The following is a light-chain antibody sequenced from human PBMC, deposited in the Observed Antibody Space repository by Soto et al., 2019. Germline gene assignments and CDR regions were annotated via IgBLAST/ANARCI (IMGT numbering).Light chain of an antibody. CDR2: WAS. V-gene: IGKV4-1*01. CDR3: QQYYSTPGT. CDR1: QSVLYSSNNKNY. J-gene: IGKJ1*01. Sequence: DIVMTQSPDSLAVSLGERATINCKSSQSVLYSSNNKNYLAWYQQKPGQPPKLLIYWASTRESGVPDPFSGSGSGTDFTLTISSLQAEDGAVYYCQQYYSTPGTFGQGTKVEIK.